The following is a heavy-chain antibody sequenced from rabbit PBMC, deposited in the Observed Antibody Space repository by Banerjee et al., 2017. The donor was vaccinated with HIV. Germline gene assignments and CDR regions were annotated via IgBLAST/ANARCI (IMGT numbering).Heavy chain of an antibody. CDR1: AFSFSNKYV. J-gene: IGHJ4*01. V-gene: IGHV1S43*01. CDR2: IDTGNNSP. Sequence: QEQLEESGGDLVKPEGSLTLTCTASAFSFSNKYVMCWVRQAPGKGLEWIGCIDTGNNSPWYANWVNGRFTISRSTSLNTVDLKMTSLTAADTATYFCARAGGAGYGYGTRFKLWGPGTLVTVS. CDR3: ARAGGAGYGYGTRFKL. D-gene: IGHD6-1*01.